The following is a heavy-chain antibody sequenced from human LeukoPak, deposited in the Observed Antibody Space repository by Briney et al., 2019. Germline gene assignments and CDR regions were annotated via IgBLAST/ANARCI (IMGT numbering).Heavy chain of an antibody. Sequence: GGSLRLSCAASGFTFSSYSMNWVRQAPGKGLEWVSYISSSSSTIYYADSVKGRFTISRDNAKNSLYLQMNSLRAEDTAVYYCASGQYDFWSGYYTDYWGQGTLVTVSS. D-gene: IGHD3-3*01. CDR1: GFTFSSYS. CDR3: ASGQYDFWSGYYTDY. CDR2: ISSSSSTI. J-gene: IGHJ4*02. V-gene: IGHV3-48*01.